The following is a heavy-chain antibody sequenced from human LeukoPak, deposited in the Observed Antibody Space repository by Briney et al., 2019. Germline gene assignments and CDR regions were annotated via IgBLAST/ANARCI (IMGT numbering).Heavy chain of an antibody. CDR3: ARGGWGPFDY. J-gene: IGHJ4*02. CDR2: IYYSGST. D-gene: IGHD1-26*01. V-gene: IGHV4-59*01. Sequence: PSETLSLTCTVSGGSISTYFWSWIRQPPGKGLEWIGYIYYSGSTNYNPSLKSRVTISVDTSKNQFSLRLNSVTAADTAVYYCARGGWGPFDYWGQGTLVTVSS. CDR1: GGSISTYF.